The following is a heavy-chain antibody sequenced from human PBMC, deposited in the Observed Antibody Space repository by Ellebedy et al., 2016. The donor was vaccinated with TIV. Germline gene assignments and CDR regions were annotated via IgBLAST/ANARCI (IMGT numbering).Heavy chain of an antibody. CDR3: ARSGYGWLQLLDY. Sequence: GESLKISXAASGFTFSSYAMSWVRQAPGKGLEWVSAISGSGGSTYYADSVKGRFTISRDNSKNTLYLQMNSLRAEDTAVYYCARSGYGWLQLLDYWGQGTLVTVSS. CDR1: GFTFSSYA. D-gene: IGHD5-24*01. CDR2: ISGSGGST. J-gene: IGHJ4*02. V-gene: IGHV3-23*01.